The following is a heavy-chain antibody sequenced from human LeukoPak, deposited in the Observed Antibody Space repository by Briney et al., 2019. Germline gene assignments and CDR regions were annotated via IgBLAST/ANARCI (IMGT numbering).Heavy chain of an antibody. CDR2: IYYSGST. CDR1: GGSISSNY. CDR3: AKSDYYASGLDY. Sequence: PSETLSLTCIVSGGSISSNYWSWIRQPPGKGLEWIGHIYYSGSTNYNPSLKSRVTISVDTSKKQFSLKLSSVTAADTAVYYCAKSDYYASGLDYWGQGTLVTVSS. J-gene: IGHJ4*02. V-gene: IGHV4-59*08. D-gene: IGHD3-10*01.